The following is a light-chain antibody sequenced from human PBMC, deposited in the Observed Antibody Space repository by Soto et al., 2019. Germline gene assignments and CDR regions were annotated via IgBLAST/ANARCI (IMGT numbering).Light chain of an antibody. CDR1: QSVSSNY. CDR3: QQYANSPPT. Sequence: ELVLTQAPGTLSLSPGERATLSCRASQSVSSNYLAWYQQRPGQAPRLLIYGASTRATGIPDRFSGSGSGTDFTLTISRLEPEDFAVYYCQQYANSPPTFGQGTKVDIK. J-gene: IGKJ1*01. CDR2: GAS. V-gene: IGKV3-20*01.